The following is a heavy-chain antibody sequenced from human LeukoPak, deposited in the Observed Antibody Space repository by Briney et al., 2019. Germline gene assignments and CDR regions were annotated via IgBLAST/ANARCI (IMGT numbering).Heavy chain of an antibody. CDR3: AKGKRDQLLLCAFDI. V-gene: IGHV3-23*01. D-gene: IGHD2-2*01. Sequence: GGSLRLSCAASGFTFSSYGMSWVRQAPGKGLEWVSAISGSGGSTYYADSVKGRFTISRDNSKNTLYLQMNSLRAEDTAIYYCAKGKRDQLLLCAFDISGQGTMVTVSS. J-gene: IGHJ3*02. CDR2: ISGSGGST. CDR1: GFTFSSYG.